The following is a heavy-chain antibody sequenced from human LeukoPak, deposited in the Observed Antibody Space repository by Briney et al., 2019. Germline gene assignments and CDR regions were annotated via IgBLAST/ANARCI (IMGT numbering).Heavy chain of an antibody. CDR2: INPSGGST. CDR1: GYTFTSYY. CDR3: ARDLSTAVAAQGRGDY. V-gene: IGHV1-46*01. J-gene: IGHJ4*02. Sequence: ASVKVSCKASGYTFTSYYTHWVRQAPGQGLEWVGMINPSGGSTSYAQKFQGRVTMTRDTSTSTVYMELSSLRSEDTAVYYCARDLSTAVAAQGRGDYWGQGTLVTVSS. D-gene: IGHD6-19*01.